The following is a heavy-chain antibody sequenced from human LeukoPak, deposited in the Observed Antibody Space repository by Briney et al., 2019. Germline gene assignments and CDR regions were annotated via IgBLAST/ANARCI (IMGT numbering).Heavy chain of an antibody. Sequence: PGGSLRLSCAASGFTFSSCAMTWVRQAPGKGLDWVSSISGSGATTYYADSVKGRFTISRDNSNNTVYLQMNSLRAEDTAVYYCAKDQSRVGASDPFDYWGQGMQVGVSS. CDR2: ISGSGATT. J-gene: IGHJ4*02. V-gene: IGHV3-23*01. D-gene: IGHD1-26*01. CDR1: GFTFSSCA. CDR3: AKDQSRVGASDPFDY.